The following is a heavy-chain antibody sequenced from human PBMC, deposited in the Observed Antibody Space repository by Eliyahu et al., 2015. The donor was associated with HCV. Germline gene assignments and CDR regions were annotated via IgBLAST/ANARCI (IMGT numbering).Heavy chain of an antibody. D-gene: IGHD3-16*02. CDR3: ARPSRDAVSGEFSCWYHGVDV. CDR2: IGPDGFPT. Sequence: QVQLVESGGGLVKPGGSLRLSCAASGFXFRRFYXXWXRQAPGKGPGXVSYIGPDGFPTYYADSVKGRFTISRDNAKESLFLQMDSLTADDTAVYYCARPSRDAVSGEFSCWYHGVDVWGQGTTVTVSS. CDR1: GFXFRRFY. V-gene: IGHV3-11*01. J-gene: IGHJ6*02.